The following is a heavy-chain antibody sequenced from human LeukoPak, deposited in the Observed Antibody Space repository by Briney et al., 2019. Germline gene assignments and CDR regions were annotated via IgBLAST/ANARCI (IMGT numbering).Heavy chain of an antibody. J-gene: IGHJ6*02. D-gene: IGHD2-15*01. CDR3: ASSTASYCNGGSCGYDYYGMDV. CDR1: GFTFSDYY. V-gene: IGHV3-11*01. CDR2: ISSSGSTI. Sequence: GGSLRLSCVASGFTFSDYYMSWIRQAPGKGLEWVSYISSSGSTIYYADSVKGRFTISRDNAKNSLYLQMNSLRAEDTAVYYCASSTASYCNGGSCGYDYYGMDVWGQGTTVTVSS.